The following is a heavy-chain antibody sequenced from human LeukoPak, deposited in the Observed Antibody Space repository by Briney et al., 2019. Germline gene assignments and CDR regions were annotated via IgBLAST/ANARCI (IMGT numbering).Heavy chain of an antibody. V-gene: IGHV3-53*04. CDR2: LHAAGGT. D-gene: IGHD3-22*01. CDR3: AREGYDSSGYPRLLDY. J-gene: IGHJ4*02. CDR1: GLTVSSNY. Sequence: GGSLRLSCVASGLTVSSNYMTWVRQAPGKGLEWVSVLHAAGGTYYADSVKGRFTISRHISKNTVYLQMNSLRAEDTAVYYCAREGYDSSGYPRLLDYWGQGTLVTVSS.